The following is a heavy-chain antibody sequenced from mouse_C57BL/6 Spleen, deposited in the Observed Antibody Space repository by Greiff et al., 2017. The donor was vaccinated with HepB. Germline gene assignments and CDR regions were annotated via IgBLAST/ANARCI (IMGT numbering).Heavy chain of an antibody. CDR1: GYSITSGYY. CDR2: ISYDGSN. Sequence: EVKLLESGPGLVKPSQSLSLTCSVTGYSITSGYYWNWIRQFPGNKLEWMGYISYDGSNNYNPSLKNRISLTRDTSKNQFFLKLNSVTTEDTATYYCARGTGSFFDDWGQGTTLTVSS. V-gene: IGHV3-6*01. D-gene: IGHD4-1*01. J-gene: IGHJ2*01. CDR3: ARGTGSFFDD.